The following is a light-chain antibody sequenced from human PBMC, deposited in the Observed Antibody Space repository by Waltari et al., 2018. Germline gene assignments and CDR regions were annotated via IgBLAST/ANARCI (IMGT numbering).Light chain of an antibody. CDR1: QSIARN. CDR2: GAS. J-gene: IGKJ2*01. Sequence: EVLMTQSPPTLSVSPGERATLSCRASQSIARNLAWYQQKPGQAPRLLIYGASTRATEVPDRFSGSGSGTEFTLTISSLQSEDFAVYYCQQYNNWRTFGQGTKLEIK. V-gene: IGKV3-15*01. CDR3: QQYNNWRT.